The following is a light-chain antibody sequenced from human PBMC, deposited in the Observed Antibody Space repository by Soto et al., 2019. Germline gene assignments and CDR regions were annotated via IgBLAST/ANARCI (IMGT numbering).Light chain of an antibody. J-gene: IGKJ4*01. V-gene: IGKV1-8*01. CDR3: QNYKGAPLT. CDR2: AAS. CDR1: QGISSY. Sequence: AIRMTQSPSSLSASTGDRVTITCRASQGISSYLAWYQQKPGKAPKLLIYAASTLQSGVPSRFSGSGSGTDFTLTISCLQSEDFATYYCQNYKGAPLTFGGGTKVEI.